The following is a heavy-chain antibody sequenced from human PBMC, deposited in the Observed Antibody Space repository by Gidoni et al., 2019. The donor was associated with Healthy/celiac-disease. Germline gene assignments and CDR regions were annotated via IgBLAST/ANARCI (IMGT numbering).Heavy chain of an antibody. Sequence: QVQLVESGGGLVKPGGSLRLSCAASGFTFSYYYMSWIRQAPGKGLEWVSYISSSSSYTNYADSVKGRFTISRDNAKNSLYLQMNSLRAEDTAVYYCARGIVATITPLVFDYWGQGTLVTVSS. V-gene: IGHV3-11*05. CDR1: GFTFSYYY. CDR3: ARGIVATITPLVFDY. D-gene: IGHD5-12*01. J-gene: IGHJ4*02. CDR2: ISSSSSYT.